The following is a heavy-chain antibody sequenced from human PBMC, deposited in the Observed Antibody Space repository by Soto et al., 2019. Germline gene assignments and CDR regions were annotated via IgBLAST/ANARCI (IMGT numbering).Heavy chain of an antibody. CDR2: IIPIFPTP. J-gene: IGHJ6*02. D-gene: IGHD2-21*01. CDR1: GGTFGNSA. V-gene: IGHV1-69*12. Sequence: QVQLVQSGAEVKKPGSSVTVSCKASGGTFGNSAISWVRQAPGQGLEWMGGIIPIFPTPDYAQKFQGRVTITADETTSTAYMGFVYCCARDKGREKLGGNFYYGIDGGGLVTTFTVSS. CDR3: GGNFYYGIDG.